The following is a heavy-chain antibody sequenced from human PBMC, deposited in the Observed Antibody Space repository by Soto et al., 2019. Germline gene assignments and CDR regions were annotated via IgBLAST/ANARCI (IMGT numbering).Heavy chain of an antibody. CDR1: GFTFSRYW. D-gene: IGHD3-3*01. V-gene: IGHV3-43*01. Sequence: EVQLVESGGGLVQPGGSLRLSCAASGFTFSRYWMHWVRQAPGKGLEWVSLISWDGGSTYYADSVKGRFTISRDNSKNSLYLQMNSLRTEDTALYYCAKDSATYYDFWSGSFYFDYWGQGTLVTVSS. CDR2: ISWDGGST. CDR3: AKDSATYYDFWSGSFYFDY. J-gene: IGHJ4*02.